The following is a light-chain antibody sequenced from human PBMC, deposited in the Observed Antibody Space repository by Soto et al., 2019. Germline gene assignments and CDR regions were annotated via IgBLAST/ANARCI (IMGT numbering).Light chain of an antibody. J-gene: IGLJ3*02. CDR1: SSNIGNNY. Sequence: QSVLTQPPSVSAAPGQKVTISCSGSSSNIGNNYVSWYQQFPGTAPKLLIYEDDKRPSGIPERFSGSKSGTSATLGITGLQTGDEADYYCGTWDHIQSAWVLGGGTKLTVL. V-gene: IGLV1-51*02. CDR3: GTWDHIQSAWV. CDR2: EDD.